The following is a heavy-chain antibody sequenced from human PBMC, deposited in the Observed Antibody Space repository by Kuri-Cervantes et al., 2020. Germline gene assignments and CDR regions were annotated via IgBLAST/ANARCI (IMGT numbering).Heavy chain of an antibody. Sequence: ASVKVSCKASGCTFTSYGISWVRQATGQGLEWMGWMNPNSGNTGYAQKFQGRVTMTRNTSISTAYMELSSLRSEDTAVYYCARDQQLVWVAFDIWGQGTMVTVSS. V-gene: IGHV1-8*02. CDR1: GCTFTSYG. CDR2: MNPNSGNT. CDR3: ARDQQLVWVAFDI. J-gene: IGHJ3*02. D-gene: IGHD6-13*01.